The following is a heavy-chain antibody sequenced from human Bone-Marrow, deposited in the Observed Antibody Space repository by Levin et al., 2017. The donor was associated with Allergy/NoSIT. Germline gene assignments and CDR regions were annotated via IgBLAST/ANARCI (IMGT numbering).Heavy chain of an antibody. CDR1: GYSFTSYW. D-gene: IGHD4-23*01. CDR2: IYPGDSDT. CDR3: TRLAGGKGDYEYYGMDV. Sequence: GKSLKISCKTSGYSFTSYWLAWVRQMPGKGLEWMGIIYPGDSDTKYSPSFQGQVTMSVDKSMRTAHLQWNSLTASDTAMYYCTRLAGGKGDYEYYGMDVWGQGTTVTVSS. V-gene: IGHV5-51*01. J-gene: IGHJ6*02.